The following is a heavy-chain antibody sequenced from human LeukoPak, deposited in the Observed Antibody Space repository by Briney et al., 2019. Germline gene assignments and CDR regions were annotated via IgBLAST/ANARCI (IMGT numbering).Heavy chain of an antibody. Sequence: PSETLSLTWAVSGVSIRNYYWRWIRQPAGKGLEWIGRTSASGNTNYNPSLKSRVTMSADTSKNQFSLKLTSVTAADTAVYYCAREATMAVWGQGTLVTVSS. V-gene: IGHV4-4*07. D-gene: IGHD3-10*01. CDR3: AREATMAV. J-gene: IGHJ4*02. CDR1: GVSIRNYY. CDR2: TSASGNT.